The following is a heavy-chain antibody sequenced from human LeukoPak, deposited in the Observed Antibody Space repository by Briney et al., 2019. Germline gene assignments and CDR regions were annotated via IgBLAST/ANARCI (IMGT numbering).Heavy chain of an antibody. Sequence: ASVKVSCKASGYTFTGYYMHWVRQAPGQGLEWMGWINPNSGGTNYAQKFQGRVTMTRDTSISTAYMELSRLRSDDTAVYYCARSQHRERFLGWLLQYYFDYWGQGTLVTVSS. CDR1: GYTFTGYY. CDR3: ARSQHRERFLGWLLQYYFDY. CDR2: INPNSGGT. V-gene: IGHV1-2*02. D-gene: IGHD3-3*01. J-gene: IGHJ4*02.